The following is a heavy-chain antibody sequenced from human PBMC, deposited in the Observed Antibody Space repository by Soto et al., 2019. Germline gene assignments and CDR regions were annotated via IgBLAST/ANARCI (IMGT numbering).Heavy chain of an antibody. Sequence: SGPTLVNPTQTLTLTCTFSGFSLSTSGMCVSWIRQPPGKALEWLALIDWDDDKYYCTSLKTRLTISKDTSENQVVLRMTNMDPVDTATYYCARARFNSGNYYGFDCWGQGTLVTVSS. CDR3: ARARFNSGNYYGFDC. CDR1: GFSLSTSGMC. D-gene: IGHD1-26*01. J-gene: IGHJ4*02. CDR2: IDWDDDK. V-gene: IGHV2-70*01.